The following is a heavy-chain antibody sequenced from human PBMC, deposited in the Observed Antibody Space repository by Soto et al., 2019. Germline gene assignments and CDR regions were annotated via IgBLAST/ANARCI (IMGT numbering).Heavy chain of an antibody. D-gene: IGHD3-22*01. Sequence: GSLRLSCAASGFTFSSYDMHWVRRATGKGLEWVSAIGTAGDPYYPGSVKGRFTISRENAKNSLHLQMNSLRAGDTAVYYCARGLTMIGPMDVWGQGTTVTVSS. CDR3: ARGLTMIGPMDV. CDR2: IGTAGDP. CDR1: GFTFSSYD. J-gene: IGHJ6*02. V-gene: IGHV3-13*05.